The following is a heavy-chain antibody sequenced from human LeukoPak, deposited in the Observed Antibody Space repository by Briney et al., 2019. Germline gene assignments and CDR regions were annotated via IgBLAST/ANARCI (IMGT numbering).Heavy chain of an antibody. Sequence: TSETLSLTCTVSGGSISSYYWSWIRQPAGKGLEWIGRIYTSGSTNYNPSLKSRVTISADTSKNQFSLRLTSVTAADTAVYYCARGLNNRKSGRRFDVFEIWGQGTMVTVSS. CDR1: GGSISSYY. J-gene: IGHJ3*02. CDR3: ARGLNNRKSGRRFDVFEI. D-gene: IGHD1-14*01. V-gene: IGHV4-4*07. CDR2: IYTSGST.